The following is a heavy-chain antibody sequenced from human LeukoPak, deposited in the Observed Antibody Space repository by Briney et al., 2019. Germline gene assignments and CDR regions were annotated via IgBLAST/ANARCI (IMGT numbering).Heavy chain of an antibody. J-gene: IGHJ4*02. Sequence: PGGSLRLSCATSGFTFSDYWMHWVRQAPGKGLVWVSRIKNDGGTTNYADSVKGRFTISRDNAKNTLYLQPDSLRAEDTAIYYCARGIARGSGSTQGYWGQGTLVTVSS. CDR1: GFTFSDYW. V-gene: IGHV3-74*01. CDR2: IKNDGGTT. D-gene: IGHD3-10*01. CDR3: ARGIARGSGSTQGY.